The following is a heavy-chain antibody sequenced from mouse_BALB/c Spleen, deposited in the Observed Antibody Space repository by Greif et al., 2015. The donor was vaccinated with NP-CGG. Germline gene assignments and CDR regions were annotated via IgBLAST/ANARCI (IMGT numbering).Heavy chain of an antibody. D-gene: IGHD2-4*01. J-gene: IGHJ2*02. CDR1: GFSLTSYG. CDR3: VRERSMITYDFDF. V-gene: IGHV2-9*02. CDR2: IWAGGST. Sequence: VQLVESGPGLVAPSQSLSITCTVSGFSLTSYGVHLVRQPPGKGLEWLRVIWAGGSTNYNSALMSRLSISKDNSKSXVFIKMNSLQADDTAMYYCVRERSMITYDFDFWGQGTSLTV.